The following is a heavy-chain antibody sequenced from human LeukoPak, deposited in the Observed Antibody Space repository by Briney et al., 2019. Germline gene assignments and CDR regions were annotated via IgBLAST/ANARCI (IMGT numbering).Heavy chain of an antibody. CDR3: AKDHSSGWYAFDY. Sequence: GGSLRLSCVASGFTFSSYSMSWVRQAPGKGLEWVSAISGSGGSTHYADSVKGRFTISRDNSKNTLYLQMNSLRAEDTAVYYCAKDHSSGWYAFDYWGQGTLVTVSS. D-gene: IGHD6-19*01. CDR2: ISGSGGST. V-gene: IGHV3-23*01. CDR1: GFTFSSYS. J-gene: IGHJ4*02.